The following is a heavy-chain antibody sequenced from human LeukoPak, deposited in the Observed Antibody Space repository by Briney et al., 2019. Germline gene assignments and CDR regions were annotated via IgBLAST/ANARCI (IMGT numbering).Heavy chain of an antibody. Sequence: PGGSLRLSCAASGFTFSSYAMSWVRQAPGKGLEWVSAISGSGGSTYYADSGKGRFTISRDNSKNTLYLQMNSLRAEDTAVYYCARKGTWALDYWGQGTLVTVSS. CDR1: GFTFSSYA. CDR2: ISGSGGST. D-gene: IGHD1-26*01. J-gene: IGHJ4*02. V-gene: IGHV3-23*01. CDR3: ARKGTWALDY.